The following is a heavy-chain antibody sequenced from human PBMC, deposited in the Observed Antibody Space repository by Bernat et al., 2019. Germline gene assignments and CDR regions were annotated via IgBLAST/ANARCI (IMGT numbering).Heavy chain of an antibody. V-gene: IGHV3-9*02. Sequence: EVQLVESGGGLVQPGRSLRLSCAASGFTSDDYAMHWVRQAPGKGLEWVSGISWNSGTIGYADSVKGRFTISRDNATNSLYLQMNSLRAEDTAFYYCVKGYGKYIPVAGTGGYYGMDVWGQGTTVTVSS. J-gene: IGHJ6*02. D-gene: IGHD6-19*01. CDR1: GFTSDDYA. CDR2: ISWNSGTI. CDR3: VKGYGKYIPVAGTGGYYGMDV.